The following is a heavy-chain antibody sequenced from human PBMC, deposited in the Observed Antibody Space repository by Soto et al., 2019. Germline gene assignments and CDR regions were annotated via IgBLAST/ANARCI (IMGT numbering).Heavy chain of an antibody. CDR2: ICDDGGSK. J-gene: IGHJ4*02. D-gene: IGHD2-2*01. CDR1: GFTFSSYA. V-gene: IGHV3-23*01. Sequence: GGSLRLSCAASGFTFSSYAMSWVRQAPGKGLEWVAAICDDGGSKYYADSVKGRFTISRDNSKNTLYLQMNSLRAEDTAVYYCAKDAPTTSPSFMDYWGQGTLVTVSS. CDR3: AKDAPTTSPSFMDY.